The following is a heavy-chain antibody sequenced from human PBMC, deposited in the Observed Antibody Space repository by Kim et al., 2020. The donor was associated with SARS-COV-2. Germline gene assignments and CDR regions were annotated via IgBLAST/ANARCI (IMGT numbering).Heavy chain of an antibody. CDR3: TTDRGMTYYDILTGYLPFDY. CDR2: IKSKTDGGTT. CDR1: GFTFSNAW. D-gene: IGHD3-9*01. J-gene: IGHJ4*02. V-gene: IGHV3-15*01. Sequence: GGSLRLSCAASGFTFSNAWMSWVRQAPGKGLEWVGRIKSKTDGGTTDYAAPVKGRITISRDDSKNTLYLQMNSLKNEDTAVYYCTTDRGMTYYDILTGYLPFDYWGQGTLVTVSS.